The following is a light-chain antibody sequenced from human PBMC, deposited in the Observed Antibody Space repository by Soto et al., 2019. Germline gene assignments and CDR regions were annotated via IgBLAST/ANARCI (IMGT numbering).Light chain of an antibody. CDR2: LGS. V-gene: IGKV2-28*01. Sequence: DIVMTQSPLSLPVPPGEPASIXXRSXQSLLHSNGNNYLDWYLQKPGQSPQXXIYLGSNRASGVPDRFSASGSGTDFTLKINRVEAEDVGVYYCKQAIQSSPTFGQGTKVDIK. CDR3: KQAIQSSPT. J-gene: IGKJ1*01. CDR1: QSLLHSNGNNY.